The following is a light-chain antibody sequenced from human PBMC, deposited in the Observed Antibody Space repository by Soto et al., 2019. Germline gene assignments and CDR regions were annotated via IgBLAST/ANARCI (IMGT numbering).Light chain of an antibody. CDR3: QKYHSAPFT. CDR1: QAISNS. J-gene: IGKJ3*01. CDR2: AAF. V-gene: IGKV1-27*01. Sequence: DIQMTQSPSSLSASVGDRVTITCRASQAISNSLAWYQQKPGKVPKVLIYAAFTLQSGVPSRFSGSGSGTDFTLTITSLQPEDVATYFCQKYHSAPFTFGPGTKLDIK.